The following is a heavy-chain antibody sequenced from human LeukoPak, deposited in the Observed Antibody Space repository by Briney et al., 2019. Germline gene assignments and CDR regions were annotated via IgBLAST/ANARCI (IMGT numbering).Heavy chain of an antibody. Sequence: PSETLSLTCAVYGGSFSGYYWSWIRQPPGKGLEWIGEINHSGSTNYNPSLESRVTISVDTSKNQFSLKLSSVTAADTAVYYCARRTKYYYGSGSYWPTWGQGTLVTVSS. CDR3: ARRTKYYYGSGSYWPT. CDR1: GGSFSGYY. CDR2: INHSGST. D-gene: IGHD3-10*01. J-gene: IGHJ5*02. V-gene: IGHV4-34*01.